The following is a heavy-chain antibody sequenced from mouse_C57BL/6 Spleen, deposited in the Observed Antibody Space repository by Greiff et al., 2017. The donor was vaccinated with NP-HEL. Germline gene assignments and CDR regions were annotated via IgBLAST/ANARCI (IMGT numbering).Heavy chain of an antibody. D-gene: IGHD3-2*02. CDR3: AREGSGYLYAMDY. Sequence: QVQLKQSGAELVRPGTSVKVSCKASGYAFTNYLIEWVKQRPGQGLEWIGVINPGSGGTNYNEKFKGKATLTADKSSSTAYMQLSSLTSEDSAVYFCAREGSGYLYAMDYWGQGTSVTVSS. V-gene: IGHV1-54*01. CDR2: INPGSGGT. CDR1: GYAFTNYL. J-gene: IGHJ4*01.